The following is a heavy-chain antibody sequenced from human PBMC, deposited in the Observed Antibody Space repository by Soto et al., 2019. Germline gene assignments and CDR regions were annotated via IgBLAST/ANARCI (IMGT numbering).Heavy chain of an antibody. V-gene: IGHV4-31*03. Sequence: SETLSLTCTVSGGSISSGGNYWSWIRQHPGKGLEWIGYIYSSGSTYYNPSLKSRVTISVDTSKNQFSLRLSSVTAADTAVYYCARGYLYYMAVWGKGTTVTVSS. CDR1: GGSISSGGNY. J-gene: IGHJ6*03. CDR3: ARGYLYYMAV. D-gene: IGHD1-26*01. CDR2: IYSSGST.